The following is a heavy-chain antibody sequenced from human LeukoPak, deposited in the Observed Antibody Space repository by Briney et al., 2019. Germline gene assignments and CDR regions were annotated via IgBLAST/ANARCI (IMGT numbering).Heavy chain of an antibody. CDR3: ARDKTPPAGWVRDAFDI. Sequence: ASVKVSCKASGYTFTSYYMHWVRQAPGQGLEWMGIINPSGGSTSYSQKFQGRVTMTRDTSTSTVYMELSSLRSEDTAVYYCARDKTPPAGWVRDAFDIWGQGTMVTVSS. CDR1: GYTFTSYY. CDR2: INPSGGST. D-gene: IGHD6-13*01. J-gene: IGHJ3*02. V-gene: IGHV1-46*01.